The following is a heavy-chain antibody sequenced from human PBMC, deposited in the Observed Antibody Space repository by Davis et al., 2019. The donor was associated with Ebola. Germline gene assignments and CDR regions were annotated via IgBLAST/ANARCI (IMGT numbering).Heavy chain of an antibody. CDR3: ARHDVRAPPIDY. CDR1: AGSISSYY. D-gene: IGHD1-1*01. CDR2: IYYSGST. Sequence: PSETLSLTCTVSAGSISSYYWGWIRQPPGKGLEWIGSIYYSGSTYYNPSLKSRVTISVDTSKNQFSLKLSSVTAADTAVYYCARHDVRAPPIDYWGQGTLVTVSS. J-gene: IGHJ4*02. V-gene: IGHV4-39*07.